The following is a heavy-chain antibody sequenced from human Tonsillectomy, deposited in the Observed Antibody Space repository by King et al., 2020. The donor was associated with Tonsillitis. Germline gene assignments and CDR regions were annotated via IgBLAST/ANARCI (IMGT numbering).Heavy chain of an antibody. V-gene: IGHV3-48*01. CDR3: ARAAWGEWVVPFDY. J-gene: IGHJ4*02. D-gene: IGHD6-19*01. Sequence: VQLVESGGGLVQPGGSLRLSCAASGFTFSSYSMSWVRQAPGKGLEWVSFISSSSSTIYYADSVKGRFTISRHNAKNSLYLQMNILQAEDTAVYYCARAAWGEWVVPFDYWGQGTLVTVSS. CDR1: GFTFSSYS. CDR2: ISSSSSTI.